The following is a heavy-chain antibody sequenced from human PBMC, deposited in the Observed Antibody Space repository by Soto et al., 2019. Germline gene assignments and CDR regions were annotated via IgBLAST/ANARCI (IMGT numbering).Heavy chain of an antibody. V-gene: IGHV3-30*18. CDR2: ISYDGSNE. J-gene: IGHJ4*02. CDR1: GFTFNNYG. CDR3: AKEINYYALGSPDY. Sequence: QVQLVESGGGVVQPGRSLRLSCAASGFTFNNYGMHWVRQAPGKGLEWVAVISYDGSNEYYADSVKGRFTISRDNFKTTLSLQMNSLRAEDTAVYYCAKEINYYALGSPDYWGQGTLVTVSS. D-gene: IGHD3-10*01.